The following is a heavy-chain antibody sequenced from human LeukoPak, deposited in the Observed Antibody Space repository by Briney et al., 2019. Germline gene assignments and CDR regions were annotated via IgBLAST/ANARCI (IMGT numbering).Heavy chain of an antibody. CDR1: GGSISSYY. Sequence: SETLSLTCTVSGGSISSYYWSWIRQPPGKGLEWIGYIYYSGSTNYNPSLKSRVTISVDTSKNQFSLKLSSVTAADTAVYYCARERRSSGSNWFDPWGQGTLVTVSS. D-gene: IGHD1-26*01. V-gene: IGHV4-59*01. CDR3: ARERRSSGSNWFDP. J-gene: IGHJ5*02. CDR2: IYYSGST.